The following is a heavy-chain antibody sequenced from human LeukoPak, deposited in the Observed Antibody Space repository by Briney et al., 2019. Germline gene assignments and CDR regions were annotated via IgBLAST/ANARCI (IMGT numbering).Heavy chain of an antibody. CDR2: ISGSGGST. CDR1: GFTFSSYA. CDR3: AKDSAGYSSGWYTY. D-gene: IGHD6-19*01. J-gene: IGHJ4*02. Sequence: PGGSLRLSCAASGFTFSSYAMSWVRQAPGKGLEWVSAISGSGGSTYYADSVKGRFTISGDNSKNTLYLQMNSLRAEDTAVYYCAKDSAGYSSGWYTYWGQGTLVTVSS. V-gene: IGHV3-23*01.